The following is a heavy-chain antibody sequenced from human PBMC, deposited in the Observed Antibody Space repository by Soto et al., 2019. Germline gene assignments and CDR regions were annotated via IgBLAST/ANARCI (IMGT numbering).Heavy chain of an antibody. CDR2: IRNKGYGEST. J-gene: IGHJ4*02. CDR1: GFIFGDYG. CDR3: TTFLAARLDF. V-gene: IGHV3-49*04. D-gene: IGHD6-13*01. Sequence: PVGSLRLSCTASGFIFGDYGMSWVRQAPGKGLEYIGLIRNKGYGESTEYAASVKGRFTIARDDSKNIVYLQMNSPKAEDTGVYFCTTFLAARLDFWGQGTLVTVSS.